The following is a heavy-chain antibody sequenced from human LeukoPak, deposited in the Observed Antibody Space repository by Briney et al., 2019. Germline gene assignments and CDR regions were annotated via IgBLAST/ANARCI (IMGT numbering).Heavy chain of an antibody. V-gene: IGHV1-69*06. CDR1: GGTFSSYA. Sequence: GSSVKVSCKASGGTFSSYAISWVPQAPGQGLEWMGGIIPIFGTTNYAQKFQGRVTITADKSTSTAYMELSSLRSDDTAVYYCARVLLVEDSESHYFDHWGQGTLVTVTS. D-gene: IGHD1-26*01. CDR2: IIPIFGTT. J-gene: IGHJ4*02. CDR3: ARVLLVEDSESHYFDH.